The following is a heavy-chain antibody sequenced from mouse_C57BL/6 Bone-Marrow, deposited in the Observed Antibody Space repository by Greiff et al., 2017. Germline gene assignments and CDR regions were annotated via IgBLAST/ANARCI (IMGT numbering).Heavy chain of an antibody. Sequence: VQLQQSGAELVRPGASVKLSCTASGFNIQDYYMHWVKQRPEQCLAWIGRIDPEDGDTEYAPKFQGKATMTADTSSNTAYLQLSSLTSEDTAVYYCTRGWLLGKMDYWGQGTSVTVSS. CDR1: GFNIQDYY. D-gene: IGHD2-3*01. CDR3: TRGWLLGKMDY. V-gene: IGHV14-1*01. J-gene: IGHJ4*01. CDR2: IDPEDGDT.